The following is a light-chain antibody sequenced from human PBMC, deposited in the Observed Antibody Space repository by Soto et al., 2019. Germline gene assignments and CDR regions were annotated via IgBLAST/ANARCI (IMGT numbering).Light chain of an antibody. CDR1: QSISSY. J-gene: IGKJ2*01. V-gene: IGKV1-39*01. Sequence: DIQMTQSPSSLSASVGDRVTITCRASQSISSYLNWYQQKPGKAPKLLIYAASSLQSGVPPRFSGSGSGTDFTLTISSLQPEDFATYYCQQSYSTPPDTFGQGTKLEIK. CDR3: QQSYSTPPDT. CDR2: AAS.